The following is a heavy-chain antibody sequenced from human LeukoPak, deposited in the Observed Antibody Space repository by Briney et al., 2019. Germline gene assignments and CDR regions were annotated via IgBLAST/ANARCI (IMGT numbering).Heavy chain of an antibody. V-gene: IGHV3-30*01. J-gene: IGHJ4*02. CDR1: GFTFSSFA. Sequence: QAGRSLRLSCAAFGFTFSSFAMHWVRQAPGKGLEWVAVISYDGSKKYYADSVKGRFTISRDNSKNTLYLQMNSLRAEGTAVYYCARDPTFDYWCQGTLITVAS. CDR2: ISYDGSKK. CDR3: ARDPTFDY.